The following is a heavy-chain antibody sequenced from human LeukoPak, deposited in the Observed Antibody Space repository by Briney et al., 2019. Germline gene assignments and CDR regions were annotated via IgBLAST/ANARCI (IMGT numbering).Heavy chain of an antibody. V-gene: IGHV4-34*01. J-gene: IGHJ6*03. CDR3: ARGAYSSSWYPYYYYYYYMDV. D-gene: IGHD6-13*01. CDR2: INHSGST. Sequence: SETLSLTCAVYGGSFSGYYWSWIRQPPGKGLEWIGEINHSGSTNYNPSLKSRVTISVDTSKSQFSLKLSSVTAADTAVYYCARGAYSSSWYPYYYYYYYMDVWGKGTTVTVSS. CDR1: GGSFSGYY.